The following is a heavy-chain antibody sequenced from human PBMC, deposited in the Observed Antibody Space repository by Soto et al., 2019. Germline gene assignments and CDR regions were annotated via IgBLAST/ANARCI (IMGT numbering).Heavy chain of an antibody. CDR3: ARELLWFGELLSGVFDY. J-gene: IGHJ4*02. D-gene: IGHD3-10*01. V-gene: IGHV3-33*01. Sequence: GGSLRLSCAASGFTFSSYGMHWVRQAPGKGLEWVAVIWYDGSNKYYADSVKGRFTISRDNSKNTLYLQMNSLRAEDTAVYYCARELLWFGELLSGVFDYWGQGTLVTVSS. CDR2: IWYDGSNK. CDR1: GFTFSSYG.